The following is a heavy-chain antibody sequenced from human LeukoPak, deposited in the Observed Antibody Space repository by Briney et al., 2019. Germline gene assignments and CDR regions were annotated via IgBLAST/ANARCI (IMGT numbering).Heavy chain of an antibody. CDR3: ARKFDGGWYRPPDYYYGMDV. Sequence: ASVKVSCKASGGTFSSYAISWARQAPGQGLEWMGGIIPIFGTANYAQKFQGRVTITADESTSTAYMELSSLRSEDTAVYYCARKFDGGWYRPPDYYYGMDVWGQGTTDTVSS. D-gene: IGHD6-19*01. V-gene: IGHV1-69*13. CDR1: GGTFSSYA. J-gene: IGHJ6*02. CDR2: IIPIFGTA.